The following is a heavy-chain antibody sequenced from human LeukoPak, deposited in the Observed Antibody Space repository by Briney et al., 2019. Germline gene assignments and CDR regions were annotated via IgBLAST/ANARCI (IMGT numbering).Heavy chain of an antibody. CDR3: AKYRITMVRGVIIRAEYFQH. J-gene: IGHJ1*01. Sequence: GGSLRLSCAASRFTFSSYAMSWVRQAPGKGLEWVSAISGSGGSTYYADSVKGRFTISRDNSKNTLYLQMNSLRAEDTAVYYCAKYRITMVRGVIIRAEYFQHWGQGTLVTVSS. CDR1: RFTFSSYA. D-gene: IGHD3-10*01. CDR2: ISGSGGST. V-gene: IGHV3-23*01.